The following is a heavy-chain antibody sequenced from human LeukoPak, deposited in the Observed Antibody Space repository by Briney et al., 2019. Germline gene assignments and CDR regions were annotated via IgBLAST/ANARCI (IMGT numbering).Heavy chain of an antibody. J-gene: IGHJ5*02. CDR2: ISQDSNFI. V-gene: IGHV3-21*01. CDR1: GFTFSIDG. CDR3: TNFQTVGVKPFEH. Sequence: GGSLTLSCAGSGFTFSIDGMNWVRQAPGKGLEWVSSISQDSNFIYQADSVKGRFTISRDNAKNSLYLQMEGLRVEDTAVYYCTNFQTVGVKPFEHWGQGTLVTVSS. D-gene: IGHD1-26*01.